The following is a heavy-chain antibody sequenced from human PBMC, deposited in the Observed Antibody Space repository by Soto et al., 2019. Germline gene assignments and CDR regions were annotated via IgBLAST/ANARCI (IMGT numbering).Heavy chain of an antibody. V-gene: IGHV3-30*18. J-gene: IGHJ6*02. CDR3: AKDYGGNSDYYYGMDV. CDR2: ISYDGSNK. CDR1: GFTFSSYG. Sequence: QVQLVESGGGVVQPGRSLRLSCAASGFTFSSYGMHWVRQAPGKGLEWVAVISYDGSNKYYADSVKGRFTISRDNSKNTLYLQMNSLRAEDTAVYYCAKDYGGNSDYYYGMDVWGQGTTVTVSS. D-gene: IGHD4-17*01.